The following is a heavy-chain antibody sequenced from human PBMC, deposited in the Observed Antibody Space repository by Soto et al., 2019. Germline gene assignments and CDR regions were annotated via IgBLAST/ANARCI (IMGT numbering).Heavy chain of an antibody. J-gene: IGHJ4*02. V-gene: IGHV1-18*01. D-gene: IGHD1-26*01. CDR2: ISTYNGDT. CDR1: GYTFTSYG. CDR3: AKEAPYSGRLID. Sequence: ASVKVSCKASGYTFTSYGISWVRQAPGQGLEWMAWISTYNGDTYFARMFQGRVTMTTDTSTSTAYMELRSLRSNDTAVYYCAKEAPYSGRLIDWGQGTLVTVSS.